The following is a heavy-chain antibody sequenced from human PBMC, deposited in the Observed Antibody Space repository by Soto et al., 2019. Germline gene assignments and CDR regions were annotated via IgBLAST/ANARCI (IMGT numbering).Heavy chain of an antibody. Sequence: QVQLVQSGAEVKKPGASVKVSCKASGYTFTNYGISWVRQAPGQGLEWMGWINTYNGNTNHAKKLQGRVTMTTDTSTSTAYIELRSLRSDDTAVYYCARGVGSGTYYNQYNWFDRWGQGTLVTVSS. CDR1: GYTFTNYG. D-gene: IGHD3-10*01. CDR3: ARGVGSGTYYNQYNWFDR. CDR2: INTYNGNT. V-gene: IGHV1-18*01. J-gene: IGHJ5*02.